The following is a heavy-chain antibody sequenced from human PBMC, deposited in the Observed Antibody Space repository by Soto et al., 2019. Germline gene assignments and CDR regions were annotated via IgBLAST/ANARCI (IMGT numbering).Heavy chain of an antibody. V-gene: IGHV4-61*01. CDR2: IYYSGST. Sequence: TLSLTCTVSGGSVSSGSYYWSWIRQPPGKGLEWIGYIYYSGSTNYNPSLKSRVTISVDTSKNQFSLKLSSVTAADTAVYYCARAYDYVWGSYPPNWFDPWGQGTLVTVSS. D-gene: IGHD3-16*02. CDR1: GGSVSSGSYY. J-gene: IGHJ5*02. CDR3: ARAYDYVWGSYPPNWFDP.